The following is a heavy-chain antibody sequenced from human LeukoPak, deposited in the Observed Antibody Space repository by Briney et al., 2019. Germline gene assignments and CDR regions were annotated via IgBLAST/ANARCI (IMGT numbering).Heavy chain of an antibody. V-gene: IGHV3-30*18. CDR1: GFTFSSYG. CDR3: AKDISKVGAYALLDY. CDR2: ISYDGSNK. D-gene: IGHD1-26*01. J-gene: IGHJ4*02. Sequence: GGSLRLSCAASGFTFSSYGMHWVRQAPGKGLEWVAVISYDGSNKYYADSVKGRFTISRDNSKNTLYLQMNSLGAEDTAVYYCAKDISKVGAYALLDYWGQGTLVTVSS.